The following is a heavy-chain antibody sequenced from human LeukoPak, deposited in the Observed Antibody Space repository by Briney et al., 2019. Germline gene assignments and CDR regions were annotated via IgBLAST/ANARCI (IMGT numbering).Heavy chain of an antibody. J-gene: IGHJ6*03. CDR1: GATLTRYY. V-gene: IGHV1-2*02. D-gene: IGHD5-12*01. CDR3: AREAHSGYASYYYYYMDV. CDR2: INPNSGDT. Sequence: GASVKVSCTTAGATLTRYYIHWVRQAAGHGPEWRGWINPNSGDTKDAQKSQDRVIMTRDTSISTAYMELNSLRSDDTAVYYCAREAHSGYASYYYYYMDVWGKGTTVTVSS.